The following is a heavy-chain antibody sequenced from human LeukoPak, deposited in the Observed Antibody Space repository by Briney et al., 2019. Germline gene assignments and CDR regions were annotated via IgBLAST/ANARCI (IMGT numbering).Heavy chain of an antibody. V-gene: IGHV4-34*01. CDR3: ARGLYHDTIFQH. CDR1: GGSFSGYY. J-gene: IGHJ1*01. Sequence: SETLPLTCAVYGGSFSGYYWSWIRQPPGKGLEWIGEINHSGSTNYNPSLKSRVTISVDTSKNQFSLKLSSVTAADTAVYYRARGLYHDTIFQHWGQGTLVTVSS. D-gene: IGHD3-16*02. CDR2: INHSGST.